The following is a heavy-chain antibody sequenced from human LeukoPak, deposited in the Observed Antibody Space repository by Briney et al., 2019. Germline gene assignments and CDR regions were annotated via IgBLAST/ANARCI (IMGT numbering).Heavy chain of an antibody. J-gene: IGHJ6*02. V-gene: IGHV3-33*01. D-gene: IGHD1/OR15-1a*01. Sequence: PGGSLRLSCAASGFTFSTYAMHWVRQAPGKGLEWVAFIWYDGSNKFYADSVKGRFTISRDNSKDTLYLQMNSLRADDTAVYYCARVNIYYFGMDVWGQGTTVTVSS. CDR2: IWYDGSNK. CDR1: GFTFSTYA. CDR3: ARVNIYYFGMDV.